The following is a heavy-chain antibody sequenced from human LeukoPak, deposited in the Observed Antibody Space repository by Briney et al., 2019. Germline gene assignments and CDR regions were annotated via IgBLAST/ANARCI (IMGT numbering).Heavy chain of an antibody. Sequence: ASVTVSCKASGYTFTSYGISWVRQAPGQGLEWMGWISAYNGNTNYAQKLQGRVTMTTDASTSTAYMELRSLRSDDTAVYYCARDSYDFWSGYYLGNWFDPWGQGTLVTVSS. CDR3: ARDSYDFWSGYYLGNWFDP. CDR2: ISAYNGNT. CDR1: GYTFTSYG. J-gene: IGHJ5*02. V-gene: IGHV1-18*01. D-gene: IGHD3-3*01.